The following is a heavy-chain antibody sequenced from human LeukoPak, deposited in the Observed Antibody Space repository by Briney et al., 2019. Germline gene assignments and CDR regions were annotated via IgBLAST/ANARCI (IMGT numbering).Heavy chain of an antibody. CDR3: SSENWFDT. CDR2: ISGSGGST. Sequence: GGSLRLSCAASGVTFSGYAMSWVRQAPGKGLEWVSAISGSGGSTYYADSVKGRFTISRETSKNTLFMQRNSLRAEARDVYYCSSENWFDTWGQRTLVTVSS. D-gene: IGHD3-10*01. V-gene: IGHV3-23*01. CDR1: GVTFSGYA. J-gene: IGHJ5*02.